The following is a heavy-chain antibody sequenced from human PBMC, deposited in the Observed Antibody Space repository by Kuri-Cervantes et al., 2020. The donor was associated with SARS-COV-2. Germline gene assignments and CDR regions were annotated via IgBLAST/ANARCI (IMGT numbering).Heavy chain of an antibody. CDR3: ARFSSSSVGGYFDY. J-gene: IGHJ4*02. V-gene: IGHV1-18*01. CDR2: ISAYNGNT. D-gene: IGHD6-6*01. CDR1: GFTFASYD. Sequence: ASVKVSCKASGFTFASYDISWVRQAPGQGLEWMGWISAYNGNTNYAQKLQGRVTMTTDTSTSTAYMELRSLRSDDTAVHYFARFSSSSVGGYFDYWGQGTLVTVSS.